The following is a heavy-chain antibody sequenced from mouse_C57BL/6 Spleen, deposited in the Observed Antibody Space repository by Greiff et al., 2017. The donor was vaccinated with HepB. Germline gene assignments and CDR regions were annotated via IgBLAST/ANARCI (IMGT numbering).Heavy chain of an antibody. CDR1: GYAFSSSW. D-gene: IGHD1-1*01. CDR3: LITTVTFDY. Sequence: QVQLKESGPELVKPGASVKISCKASGYAFSSSWMNWVKQRPGKGLEWIGRIYPGDGDTNYNGKFKGKATLTADKSSSTAYMQLSSLTSEDSAVYFYLITTVTFDYWGQGTTLTVSS. J-gene: IGHJ2*01. V-gene: IGHV1-82*01. CDR2: IYPGDGDT.